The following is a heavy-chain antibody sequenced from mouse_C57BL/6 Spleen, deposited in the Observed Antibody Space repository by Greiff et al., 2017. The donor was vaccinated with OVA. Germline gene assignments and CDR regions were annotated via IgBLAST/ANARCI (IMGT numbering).Heavy chain of an antibody. J-gene: IGHJ1*03. V-gene: IGHV2-5*01. Sequence: VKLVESGPGLVQPSQSLSITCTVSGFSLTSYGVHWVRPSPGKGLEWLGVIWRGGSTDYNAAFMSRLSITKDNSKSQVFFKMNSLQADDTAIYYCAKNGEDRGYFDVWGTGTTVTVSS. CDR1: GFSLTSYG. CDR3: AKNGEDRGYFDV. D-gene: IGHD2-14*01. CDR2: IWRGGST.